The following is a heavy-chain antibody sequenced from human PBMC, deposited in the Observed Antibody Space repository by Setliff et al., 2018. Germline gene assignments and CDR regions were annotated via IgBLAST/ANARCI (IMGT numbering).Heavy chain of an antibody. CDR3: ARESGSYYESDY. CDR1: GGSISSGDYY. V-gene: IGHV4-30-4*08. D-gene: IGHD3-10*01. Sequence: SETLSLTCTVAGGSISSGDYYWSWIRQPPGKGLEWIGYIYYSGSTYYNPSLKSRVTISVDTSKNQFSLKLSSVTAADAAVYYCARESGSYYESDYWGQGTLVTVSS. CDR2: IYYSGST. J-gene: IGHJ4*02.